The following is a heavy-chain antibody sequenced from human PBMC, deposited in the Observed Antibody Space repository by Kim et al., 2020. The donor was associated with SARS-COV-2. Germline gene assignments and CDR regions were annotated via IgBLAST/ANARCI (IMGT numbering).Heavy chain of an antibody. V-gene: IGHV4-34*01. Sequence: ITNYNPSRKSRVTISVDTSKNQFSLKLSSVTAADTAVYYCARDLHGDYDYWGQGTLVTVSS. CDR2: IT. CDR3: ARDLHGDYDY. D-gene: IGHD4-17*01. J-gene: IGHJ4*02.